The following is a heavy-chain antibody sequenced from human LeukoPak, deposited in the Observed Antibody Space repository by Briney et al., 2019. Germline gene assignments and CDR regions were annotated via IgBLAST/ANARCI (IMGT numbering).Heavy chain of an antibody. V-gene: IGHV3-74*01. CDR1: GFTFSRYW. Sequence: PGGSLRLSCAASGFTFSRYWMHWVRQAPGKGLVWVSRINADGSSTSYADSVKGRFTISRDNAKNTLYLQMNSLRAEDTAVYYCARDLKADWFDPWGQGTLVTVSS. CDR2: INADGSST. CDR3: ARDLKADWFDP. J-gene: IGHJ5*02. D-gene: IGHD6-19*01.